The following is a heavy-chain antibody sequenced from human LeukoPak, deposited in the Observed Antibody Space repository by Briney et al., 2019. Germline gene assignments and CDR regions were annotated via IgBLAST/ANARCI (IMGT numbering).Heavy chain of an antibody. J-gene: IGHJ4*02. CDR1: GYTFTGYF. CDR2: INVNSGGT. D-gene: IGHD1-26*01. CDR3: ARDGIVGPGTANFYFDY. V-gene: IGHV1-2*02. Sequence: EASVKVSCKATGYTFTGYFLHWVRQAPGQGLEWMGWINVNSGGTKYAQKFQGRVTMTRDTSASTAYMELSSLRSDDTAVYYCARDGIVGPGTANFYFDYWGQGTLVTVSS.